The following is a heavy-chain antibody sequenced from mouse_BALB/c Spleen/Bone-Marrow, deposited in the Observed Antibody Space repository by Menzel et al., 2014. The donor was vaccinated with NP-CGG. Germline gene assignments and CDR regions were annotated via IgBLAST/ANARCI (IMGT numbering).Heavy chain of an antibody. J-gene: IGHJ2*01. D-gene: IGHD3-1*01. V-gene: IGHV1S56*01. CDR1: GYTFTSYF. CDR2: IYPGDGST. CDR3: ARGAPYYFDY. Sequence: QVQLQQPGPELAKPGASVKMSCKASGYTFTSYFIHWVKQRPGQGLEWIGWIYPGDGSTNYNEKFKGKTTLTADKSSSTAYMLLSSLTSEDSAIYFCARGAPYYFDYWGQGTTLTVSS.